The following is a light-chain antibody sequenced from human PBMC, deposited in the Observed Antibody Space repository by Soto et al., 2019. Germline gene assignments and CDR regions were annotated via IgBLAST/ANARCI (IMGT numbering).Light chain of an antibody. CDR2: DAS. V-gene: IGKV3-11*01. CDR1: QSVSSY. Sequence: EIVLTQSPATLSLSPGERATLSCRASQSVSSYLAWYQQKPGQAPRLLIYDASNRATGIPARFSCSGSGTDFTLTISSLAPEDFAVYYCQQRSNWPPIFTFGPGTKVDIK. J-gene: IGKJ3*01. CDR3: QQRSNWPPIFT.